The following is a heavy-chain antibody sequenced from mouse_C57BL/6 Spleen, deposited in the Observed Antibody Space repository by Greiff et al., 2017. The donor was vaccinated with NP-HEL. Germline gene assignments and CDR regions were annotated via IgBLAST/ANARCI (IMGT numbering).Heavy chain of an antibody. CDR3: ARSGYGSSYSYAMDY. V-gene: IGHV14-3*01. D-gene: IGHD1-1*01. J-gene: IGHJ4*01. CDR1: GFNIKNTY. Sequence: EVQGVESVAELVRPGASVKLSCTASGFNIKNTYMHWVKQRPEQGLEWIGRIDPANGNTKYAPKFPGKGTITAATSSNTACLQLSSLTSEDTAIYYCARSGYGSSYSYAMDYWGQGTSVTVSS. CDR2: IDPANGNT.